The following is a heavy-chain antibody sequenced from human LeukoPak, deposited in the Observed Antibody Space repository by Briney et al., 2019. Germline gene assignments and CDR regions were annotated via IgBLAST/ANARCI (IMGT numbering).Heavy chain of an antibody. CDR1: GVSISSYY. J-gene: IGHJ6*02. V-gene: IGHV4-4*07. CDR3: ARDWRRTTMVRGYYYYYGMDG. CDR2: IYTSGST. D-gene: IGHD3-10*01. Sequence: SETLSLTCTVSGVSISSYYWSWIRQPAGKGLEWLGRIYTSGSTNYNPSLKSRVTMSADTSKNQFSLKLSSVTAADTAVYYCARDWRRTTMVRGYYYYYGMDGGGQGTTVTVSS.